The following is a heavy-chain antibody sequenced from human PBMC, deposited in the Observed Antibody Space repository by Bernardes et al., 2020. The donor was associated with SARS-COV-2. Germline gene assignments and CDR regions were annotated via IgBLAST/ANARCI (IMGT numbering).Heavy chain of an antibody. V-gene: IGHV3-74*01. CDR2: INSDGSST. Sequence: GGSLRLSCAASGFTFSSYWMHWVRQAPGKGLVWVSRINSDGSSTSYADSVKGRFTISRDNAKNTLYLQMNSLRAEDTAVYYCARAAHHSYYDFWSGPLGYYYYYMEAWGKGTTVTGS. D-gene: IGHD3-3*01. CDR1: GFTFSSYW. J-gene: IGHJ6*03. CDR3: ARAAHHSYYDFWSGPLGYYYYYMEA.